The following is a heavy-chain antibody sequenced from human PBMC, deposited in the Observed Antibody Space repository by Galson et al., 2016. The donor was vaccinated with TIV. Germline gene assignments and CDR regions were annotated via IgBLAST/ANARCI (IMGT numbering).Heavy chain of an antibody. J-gene: IGHJ4*02. D-gene: IGHD1-14*01. V-gene: IGHV4-61*10. Sequence: SETLSLTCSVSGASISGSNYYWSWVRQPAGKGLEWIGRFYFGDTTYSNPSLRSRVTISVDTAKNQFSLRLSSVTAADTAVYYCATVNTNSRKYFDYWGQGIKVTVSS. CDR1: GASISGSNYY. CDR3: ATVNTNSRKYFDY. CDR2: FYFGDTT.